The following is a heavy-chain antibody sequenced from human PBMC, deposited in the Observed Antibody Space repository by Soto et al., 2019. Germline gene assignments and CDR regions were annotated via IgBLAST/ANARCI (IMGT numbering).Heavy chain of an antibody. Sequence: QLRLQESGPGLVKPSETLSLTCTVSGDSITRSRYYWGWVRQPPGKGLEWIGSIYYSGSTYYNLSLRSRVTISIDTSKSQFSLKLDSVTAADTALYYCATEGGIVDANWFGHWGQGILVTVSA. J-gene: IGHJ5*02. CDR2: IYYSGST. CDR3: ATEGGIVDANWFGH. CDR1: GDSITRSRYY. D-gene: IGHD2-21*01. V-gene: IGHV4-39*02.